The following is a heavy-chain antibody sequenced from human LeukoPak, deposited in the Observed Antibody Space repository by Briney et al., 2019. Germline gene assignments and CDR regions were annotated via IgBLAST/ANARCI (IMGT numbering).Heavy chain of an antibody. J-gene: IGHJ6*03. V-gene: IGHV4-4*09. CDR1: GGSISSYY. Sequence: SETLSLTCTVSGGSISSYYWSWIRQPPGKGLEWIGYIYTSGSTNYNPSLKSRVSISVDTSKNQFSLKLSSVTAADTAVYYCAKLRYGDFYYYYYMDVWGKGTTVIVSS. D-gene: IGHD4-17*01. CDR3: AKLRYGDFYYYYYMDV. CDR2: IYTSGST.